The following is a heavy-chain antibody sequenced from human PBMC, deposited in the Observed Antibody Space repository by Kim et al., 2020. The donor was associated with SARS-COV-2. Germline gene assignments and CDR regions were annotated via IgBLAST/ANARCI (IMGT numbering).Heavy chain of an antibody. J-gene: IGHJ3*02. CDR3: ARRTHILGLYAFDI. CDR2: INHSGST. D-gene: IGHD2-15*01. Sequence: SETLSLTCAVYGGSFSGYYWSWIRQPPGKGLEWIGEINHSGSTNYNPSLKSRVTISVDTSKNQFSLKLSSVTAADTAVYYCARRTHILGLYAFDIWGQGTMVTVSS. V-gene: IGHV4-34*01. CDR1: GGSFSGYY.